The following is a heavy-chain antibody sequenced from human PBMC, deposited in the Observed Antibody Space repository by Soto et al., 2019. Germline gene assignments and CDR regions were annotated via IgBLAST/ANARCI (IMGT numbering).Heavy chain of an antibody. J-gene: IGHJ3*02. Sequence: ASVKVSCKASGYTFTGHYMHWVRQAPGQGLEWMRWINPNSVGTNYAQKFQGRVTMTRDTSISTAYMELSRLRSDDTAVYYCAREPMVRAAHGFDIWGQGTMVTV. CDR3: AREPMVRAAHGFDI. CDR2: INPNSVGT. V-gene: IGHV1-2*02. CDR1: GYTFTGHY. D-gene: IGHD3-10*01.